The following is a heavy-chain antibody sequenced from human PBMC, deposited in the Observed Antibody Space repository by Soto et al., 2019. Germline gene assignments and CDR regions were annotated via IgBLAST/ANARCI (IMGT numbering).Heavy chain of an antibody. CDR3: AQDRWFFDL. Sequence: EVQLLESGGDLVQPGGSLRLSCAASGFSFTSYAMSWVRQAPGKGLEWVSVITSGDDKTYYADSVKGRFTISRDNSKNTLYLQMNSLRADDTAVYYCAQDRWFFDLWGRGTLVTVSS. CDR1: GFSFTSYA. CDR2: ITSGDDKT. J-gene: IGHJ2*01. V-gene: IGHV3-23*01.